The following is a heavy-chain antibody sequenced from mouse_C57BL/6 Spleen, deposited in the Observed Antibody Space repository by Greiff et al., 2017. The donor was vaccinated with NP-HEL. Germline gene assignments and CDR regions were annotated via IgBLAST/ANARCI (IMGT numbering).Heavy chain of an antibody. CDR1: GYTFTSYW. CDR3: ARENDDYDEGAMDY. CDR2: IYPGSGST. Sequence: QVQLQQPGAELVKPGASVKMSCKASGYTFTSYWITWVKQRPGQGLEWIGDIYPGSGSTNYNEKFKSKATLTVDTSSSTAYMQLSSLTSEDSAVYYCARENDDYDEGAMDYWGQGTSVTVSS. V-gene: IGHV1-55*01. D-gene: IGHD2-4*01. J-gene: IGHJ4*01.